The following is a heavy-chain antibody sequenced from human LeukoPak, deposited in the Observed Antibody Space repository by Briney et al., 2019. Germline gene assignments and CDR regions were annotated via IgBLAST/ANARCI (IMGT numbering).Heavy chain of an antibody. CDR3: ARPLECSSSSGLCYYYYMNV. J-gene: IGHJ6*03. Sequence: GGSLRLSCAASGFTFSRYAMHWVRQAPGKGLEWVSDISNDGSNKYYADSVKGRFTISRDNSKSTLYLQMNSLRAEEPAGFYCARPLECSSSSGLCYYYYMNVWGKGTTVTVSS. CDR2: ISNDGSNK. D-gene: IGHD6-6*01. CDR1: GFTFSRYA. V-gene: IGHV3-30*04.